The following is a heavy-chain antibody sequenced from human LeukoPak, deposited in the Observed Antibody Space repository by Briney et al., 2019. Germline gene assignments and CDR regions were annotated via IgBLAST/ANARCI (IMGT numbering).Heavy chain of an antibody. CDR1: GFTFSNYA. CDR2: INHSGST. V-gene: IGHV4-34*01. CDR3: ARENWNYAEGYYYYYMDV. D-gene: IGHD1-7*01. Sequence: GSLRLSCLPSGFTFSNYAMTWVRQAPGKGLEWIGEINHSGSTDYNPSLKSRVTISVGTSKNQFSLKLSSVTAADTAVYYCARENWNYAEGYYYYYMDVWGKGTTVTVSS. J-gene: IGHJ6*03.